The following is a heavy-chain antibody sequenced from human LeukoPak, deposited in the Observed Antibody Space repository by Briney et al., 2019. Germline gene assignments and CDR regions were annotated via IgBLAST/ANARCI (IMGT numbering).Heavy chain of an antibody. CDR2: ISGNGGST. J-gene: IGHJ4*02. Sequence: GGSLRLSCAASGFTFSSYWMHWVRQAPGKGLEWVSSISGNGGSTYYADSVKGRFTISRDNSKNTLYLQLNSLRAEDTAVYYCAKDLYYYGSGSYQDYWGQGTLVTVSS. D-gene: IGHD3-10*01. CDR3: AKDLYYYGSGSYQDY. CDR1: GFTFSSYW. V-gene: IGHV3-23*01.